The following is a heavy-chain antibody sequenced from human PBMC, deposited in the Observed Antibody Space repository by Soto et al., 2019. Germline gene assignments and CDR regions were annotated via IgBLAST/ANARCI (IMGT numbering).Heavy chain of an antibody. CDR1: GGTFSSYT. CDR2: IIPILGIA. D-gene: IGHD6-13*01. V-gene: IGHV1-69*02. J-gene: IGHJ5*02. Sequence: QVQLVQSGAEVKKPGSSVKVSCKASGGTFSSYTISWVRQAPGQGLEWMGRIIPILGIANYAQKFQGRVTIXAXXSTSTAYMELSSLRSEDTAVYYCAISIAADNWFDPWGQGTLVTVSS. CDR3: AISIAADNWFDP.